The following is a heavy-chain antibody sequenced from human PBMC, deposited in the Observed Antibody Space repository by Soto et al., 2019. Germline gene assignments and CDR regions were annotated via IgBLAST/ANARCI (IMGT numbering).Heavy chain of an antibody. CDR1: GFTFSSYA. J-gene: IGHJ5*02. CDR2: ISGSGGST. V-gene: IGHV3-23*01. Sequence: GGSLRLSCAASGFTFSSYAMSWVRQAPGKGLEWVSAISGSGGSTHYADSVKGRFTISRDNSKNTLYLQMNSLRAEDTAVYYCAKRKSSSSGWPGSWGQGTLVTVSS. CDR3: AKRKSSSSGWPGS. D-gene: IGHD6-19*01.